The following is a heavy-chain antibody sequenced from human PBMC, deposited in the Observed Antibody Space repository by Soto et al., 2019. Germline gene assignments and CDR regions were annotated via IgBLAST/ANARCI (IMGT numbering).Heavy chain of an antibody. J-gene: IGHJ4*02. D-gene: IGHD6-19*01. CDR2: ISSTSNHI. V-gene: IGHV3-21*01. CDR3: ARDPGIAVAGTLRHFDY. Sequence: PGGSLRLSCTASGFTFSSYGVNWVRQAPGKGLEWVSFISSTSNHIYYIDSVKGRFTVSRDNAKNSLYLQMNSLRVEDTAIYYWARDPGIAVAGTLRHFDYWGQGTLVTVSS. CDR1: GFTFSSYG.